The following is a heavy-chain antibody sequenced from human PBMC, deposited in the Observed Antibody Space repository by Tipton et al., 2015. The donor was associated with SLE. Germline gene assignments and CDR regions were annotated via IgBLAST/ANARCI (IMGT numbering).Heavy chain of an antibody. Sequence: GSLRLSCAASGFTFSSYAMSWVRQAPGKGLAWVSAISGSGGSTYYADSVKGRFTISRDNSKNTLYLQMNSLRAEDTAVYYCAKDPGYCGGDCYDAFDIWGQGTMVTVSS. V-gene: IGHV3-23*01. CDR1: GFTFSSYA. D-gene: IGHD2-21*01. J-gene: IGHJ3*02. CDR2: ISGSGGST. CDR3: AKDPGYCGGDCYDAFDI.